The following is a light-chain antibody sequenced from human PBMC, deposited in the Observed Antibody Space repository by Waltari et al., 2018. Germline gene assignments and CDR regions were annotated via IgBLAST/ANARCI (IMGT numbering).Light chain of an antibody. CDR3: LQDYNYPWT. J-gene: IGKJ1*01. CDR1: QDIRAD. Sequence: AIQMTQSPSSLSASVGDRITIICRASQDIRADLGWYQQKPGKAPKLLINAASSLQSGVPSRFSGSGSGTDFTLTISSLQPEDFATYYCLQDYNYPWTFGQGTKVEIK. CDR2: AAS. V-gene: IGKV1-6*01.